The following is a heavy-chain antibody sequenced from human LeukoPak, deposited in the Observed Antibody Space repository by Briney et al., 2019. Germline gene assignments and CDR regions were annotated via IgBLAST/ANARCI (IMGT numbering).Heavy chain of an antibody. CDR2: MYSDGIT. D-gene: IGHD4-17*01. J-gene: IGHJ4*02. Sequence: PGGSLRLSCAASGFTVSNNYMSWVRQAPGKGLEWVSVMYSDGITSYADSVKDKFTISRDNFRNTLYLQMNSLRAEDTAVYYCARGPDYGDYYDYWGQGTLVTVSS. CDR3: ARGPDYGDYYDY. V-gene: IGHV3-66*01. CDR1: GFTVSNNY.